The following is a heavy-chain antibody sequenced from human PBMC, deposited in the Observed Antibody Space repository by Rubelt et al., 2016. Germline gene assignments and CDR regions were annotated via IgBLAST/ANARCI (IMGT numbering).Heavy chain of an antibody. Sequence: QVQLQESGPGLVKPSETLSLTCTVSGGSISGYYWSWIRQPPGKGLEWIGYIYYSGSTKYHPSLKSRVTISVDASNNQFSLKVTSGTAADTAGYFCARPSSTGYQNRNFDLWGRGTLVTVSS. CDR1: GGSISGYY. J-gene: IGHJ2*01. V-gene: IGHV4-59*01. CDR3: ARPSSTGYQNRNFDL. D-gene: IGHD3-9*01. CDR2: IYYSGST.